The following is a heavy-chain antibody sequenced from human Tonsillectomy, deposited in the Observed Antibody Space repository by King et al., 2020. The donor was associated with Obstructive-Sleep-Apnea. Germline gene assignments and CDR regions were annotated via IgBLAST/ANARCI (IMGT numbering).Heavy chain of an antibody. V-gene: IGHV3-23*04. CDR1: GFTFSSYA. CDR2: ISGSGGST. Sequence: VQLVESGGGLVQPGGSLRLSCAASGFTFSSYAMSGVRQAPGKGLEWGSAISGSGGSTYYADSVKGRFTISRDNSKNTLDLQMNSLRAEDTAVYYCAKAGSGSYGVDAFDIWGQGTMVTVSS. D-gene: IGHD3-10*01. CDR3: AKAGSGSYGVDAFDI. J-gene: IGHJ3*02.